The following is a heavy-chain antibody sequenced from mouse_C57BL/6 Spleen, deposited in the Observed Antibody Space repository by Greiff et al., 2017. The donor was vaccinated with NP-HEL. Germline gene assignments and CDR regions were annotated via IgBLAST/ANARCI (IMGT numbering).Heavy chain of an antibody. Sequence: VQLQQSGAELVKPGASVKLSCKASGYTFTSYWMHWVKQRPGQGLEWIGLIHPNSGSTNYNEKFKSKATLTADKSSSTAYMQLSSLTSEDSAVYYGRSWEDYFDYWGKGTTLTVSS. V-gene: IGHV1-64*01. J-gene: IGHJ2*01. CDR3: RSWEDYFDY. D-gene: IGHD4-1*01. CDR1: GYTFTSYW. CDR2: IHPNSGST.